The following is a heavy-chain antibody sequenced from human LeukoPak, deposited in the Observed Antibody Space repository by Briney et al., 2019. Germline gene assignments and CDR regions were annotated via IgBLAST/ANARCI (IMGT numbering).Heavy chain of an antibody. Sequence: ASVTVSFTVSGYTLTELSMHWVRQAPGKGLERMGGFDPEDGETIYAQKFQGRVTMTEDTSTDTAYMELSSLRSEDTAAYSCATVGMAAAHPNYYYYYYMDVLGKGTTVTVSS. J-gene: IGHJ6*03. CDR1: GYTLTELS. D-gene: IGHD6-13*01. CDR2: FDPEDGET. CDR3: ATVGMAAAHPNYYYYYYMDV. V-gene: IGHV1-24*01.